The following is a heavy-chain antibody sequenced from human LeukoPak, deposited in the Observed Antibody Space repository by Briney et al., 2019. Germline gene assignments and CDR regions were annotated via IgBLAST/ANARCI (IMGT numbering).Heavy chain of an antibody. Sequence: GGSLRLSCAASGFTFSNFWMTWVRQAPGKGLEWVANIKEDGSEKYYVDSVRGRFTISRDNAKNSVYLLMNSLRAEDTAVYYCAREIGSAARGRWGQGTLVTVSS. V-gene: IGHV3-7*05. J-gene: IGHJ4*02. D-gene: IGHD6-13*01. CDR2: IKEDGSEK. CDR1: GFTFSNFW. CDR3: AREIGSAARGR.